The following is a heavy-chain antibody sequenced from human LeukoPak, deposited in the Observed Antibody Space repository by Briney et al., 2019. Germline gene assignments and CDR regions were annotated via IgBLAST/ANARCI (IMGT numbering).Heavy chain of an antibody. J-gene: IGHJ3*02. V-gene: IGHV3-30*03. CDR3: ARGGIADAFDI. Sequence: PGRSLRLSCAASGFTFSSYGMHWVRQAPGKGLEWVAVISYDGSNKYYADSVKGRFTISRDNSKNTLYLQMNSLRAEDTAVYYCARGGIADAFDIWGQGTMVTVSS. CDR2: ISYDGSNK. CDR1: GFTFSSYG.